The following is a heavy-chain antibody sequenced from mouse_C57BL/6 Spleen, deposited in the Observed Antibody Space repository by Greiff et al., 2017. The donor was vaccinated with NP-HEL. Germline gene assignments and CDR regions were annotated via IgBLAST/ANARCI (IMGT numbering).Heavy chain of an antibody. CDR3: ARRDYYSSSAYAMDY. CDR1: GYAFSSYW. V-gene: IGHV1-80*01. J-gene: IGHJ4*01. D-gene: IGHD1-1*01. Sequence: VQGVESGAELVKPGASVKISCKASGYAFSSYWMNWVKQRPGKGLEWIGQIYPGDGDTNYNGKFKGKATLTAGKSSSTAYMQLSSLTSEDSAVYFCARRDYYSSSAYAMDYWGQGTSVTVSS. CDR2: IYPGDGDT.